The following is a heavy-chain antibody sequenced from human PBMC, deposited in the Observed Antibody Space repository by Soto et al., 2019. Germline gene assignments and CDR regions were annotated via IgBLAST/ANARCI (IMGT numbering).Heavy chain of an antibody. CDR1: GFTFSSYA. CDR2: ISYDGSNK. CDR3: ARALYGDYAWVDY. Sequence: QVQLVESGGGVVQPGRSLRLSCAASGFTFSSYAMHWVRQAPGKGLEWVAVISYDGSNKYYADSVKGRFTISRDNSKNTLYLQMNSRRAEDTAVYYCARALYGDYAWVDYWGQGTLVTVSS. D-gene: IGHD4-17*01. J-gene: IGHJ4*02. V-gene: IGHV3-30-3*01.